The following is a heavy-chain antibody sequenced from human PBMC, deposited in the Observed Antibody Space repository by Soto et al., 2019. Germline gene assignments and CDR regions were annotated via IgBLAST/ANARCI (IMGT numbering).Heavy chain of an antibody. CDR1: GFTFSSYG. V-gene: IGHV3-33*01. CDR2: IWYDGSNK. CDR3: ARANIGYCSSTSCHEYFQH. J-gene: IGHJ1*01. Sequence: PGGSLRLSCAASGFTFSSYGMHWVRQAPGKGLEWVAVIWYDGSNKYYADSVKGRFTISRDNSKNTLYLQMNSLRAEDTAVYYCARANIGYCSSTSCHEYFQHWGQGTLVTVSS. D-gene: IGHD2-2*01.